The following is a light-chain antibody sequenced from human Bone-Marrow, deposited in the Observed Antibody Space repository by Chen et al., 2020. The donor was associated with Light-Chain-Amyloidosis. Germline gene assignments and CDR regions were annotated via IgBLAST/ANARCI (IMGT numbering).Light chain of an antibody. V-gene: IGLV3-25*03. CDR2: RDT. Sequence: SYELTQPPSVSVSPGQTARITCSGDDLPTKYAYWYQQKPGQAPVLVIHRDTERPSGISERFCGSSSGTRATLTISGVRAEDEADYHCQSAESSGNYEVIFGGGTKLTVL. CDR3: QSAESSGNYEVI. J-gene: IGLJ2*01. CDR1: DLPTKY.